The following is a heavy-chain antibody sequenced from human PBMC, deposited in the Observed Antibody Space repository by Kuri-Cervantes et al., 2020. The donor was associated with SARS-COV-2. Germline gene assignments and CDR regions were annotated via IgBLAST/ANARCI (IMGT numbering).Heavy chain of an antibody. J-gene: IGHJ3*02. CDR1: GCSISSGYY. D-gene: IGHD2-15*01. CDR2: IYHSGST. CDR3: AREGGSRYHDAFDI. Sequence: AGSLRLSCAVSGCSISSGYYWGWIRQPPGKGLEWIGSIYHSGSTYYNPSLKSRVTISVDTSKNQFSLKLSSVTAADTAVYYCAREGGSRYHDAFDIWGQGTMVTVSS. V-gene: IGHV4-38-2*02.